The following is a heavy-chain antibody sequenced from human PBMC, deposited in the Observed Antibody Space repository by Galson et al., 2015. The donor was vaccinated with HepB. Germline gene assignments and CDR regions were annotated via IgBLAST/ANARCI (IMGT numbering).Heavy chain of an antibody. Sequence: TLSLTCTVSGASISNSDYYWTWIRQPVGKGLEWIGNVHPSGTIIYNPSLASRVTMSVDTSKNQFSLKLTFVTAADTAFYYCSRGVDRAKVGVPWGQGTLVTVSS. J-gene: IGHJ5*02. CDR3: SRGVDRAKVGVP. CDR2: VHPSGTI. V-gene: IGHV4-61*09. CDR1: GASISNSDYY. D-gene: IGHD3-16*01.